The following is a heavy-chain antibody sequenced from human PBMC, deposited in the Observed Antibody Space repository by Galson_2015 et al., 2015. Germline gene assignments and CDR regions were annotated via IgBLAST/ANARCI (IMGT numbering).Heavy chain of an antibody. CDR3: ARDASYHVERFDI. V-gene: IGHV3-30-3*01. D-gene: IGHD3-10*02. Sequence: SLRLSCAASGFTFSSYTMHWVRQAPGKGLEWVAVISYDGSNKYYADSVKGRFTISRDNSKNTLYLQMNSLRAEDTAVYYCARDASYHVERFDIWGQGTMVTVSS. CDR1: GFTFSSYT. J-gene: IGHJ3*02. CDR2: ISYDGSNK.